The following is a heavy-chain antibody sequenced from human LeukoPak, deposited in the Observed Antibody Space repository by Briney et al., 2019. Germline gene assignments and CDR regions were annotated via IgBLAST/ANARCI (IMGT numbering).Heavy chain of an antibody. CDR3: AKSASGWYNFDY. CDR2: ISGSSGAT. D-gene: IGHD6-19*01. V-gene: IGHV3-23*01. CDR1: GFTFSSYA. Sequence: GGSLRLSCAASGFTFSSYAMSWVRQAPGKGLEWVSGISGSSGATYYADSVRGRFTISRDNSKNTLYLQMNSMRAEDTAVYYCAKSASGWYNFDYWGQGTLVTVSS. J-gene: IGHJ4*02.